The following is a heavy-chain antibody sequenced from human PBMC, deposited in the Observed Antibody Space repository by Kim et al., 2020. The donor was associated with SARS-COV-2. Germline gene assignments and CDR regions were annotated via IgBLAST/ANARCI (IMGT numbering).Heavy chain of an antibody. CDR3: ARSRTTVEGIYYYYYMDV. D-gene: IGHD4-4*01. Sequence: SETLSLTCTVSGGSISSYYWSWIRQPPGKGLEWIGYIYYSGSTNYNPSLKSRVTISVDTSKNQFSLKLSSVTAADTAVYYCARSRTTVEGIYYYYYMDVWGKGTTVTVSS. CDR2: IYYSGST. CDR1: GGSISSYY. J-gene: IGHJ6*03. V-gene: IGHV4-59*08.